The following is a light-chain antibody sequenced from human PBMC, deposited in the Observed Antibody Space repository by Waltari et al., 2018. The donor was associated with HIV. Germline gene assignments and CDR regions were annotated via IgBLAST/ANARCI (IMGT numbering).Light chain of an antibody. J-gene: IGLJ2*01. V-gene: IGLV3-19*01. CDR3: NSRDSSGNHVL. CDR2: GKN. Sequence: SSELTQDPAVSVALGQTVRLTCQGGSLRNYHATWYQQKPGQAPVLVSYGKNNRPSGIPDRFSGSSSRNTASLTITGAQAEDEADYYCNSRDSSGNHVLFGGGTKLTVL. CDR1: SLRNYH.